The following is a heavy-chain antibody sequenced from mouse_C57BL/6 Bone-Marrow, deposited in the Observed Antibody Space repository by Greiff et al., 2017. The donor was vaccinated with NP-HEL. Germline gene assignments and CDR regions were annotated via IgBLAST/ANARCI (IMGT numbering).Heavy chain of an antibody. D-gene: IGHD1-1*01. CDR2: INPSSGYT. J-gene: IGHJ2*01. CDR1: GYTFTSYW. CDR3: ALITTVVAFDY. V-gene: IGHV1-7*01. Sequence: QVQLQQSGAELAKPGASVKLSCKASGYTFTSYWMHWVKQRPGQGLEWIGYINPSSGYTKYNQKFKDKATLTADKSSSTAYMQLSRLTYEDSAVYYCALITTVVAFDYWGQGTTLTVSS.